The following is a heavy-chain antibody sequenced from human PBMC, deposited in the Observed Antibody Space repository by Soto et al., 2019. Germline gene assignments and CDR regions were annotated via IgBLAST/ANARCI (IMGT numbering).Heavy chain of an antibody. CDR2: FDPEDGET. V-gene: IGHV1-24*01. D-gene: IGHD3-22*01. CDR3: ATHAQYYYDSSGYYPFDY. Sequence: VSVKVSCKVSGYTLTGLSMRWVRQAPGKGLEWMGGFDPEDGETIYAQKFQGRVTMTEDTSTDTAYMELSSLRSEDTAVYYCATHAQYYYDSSGYYPFDYWGQGTLVTVSS. CDR1: GYTLTGLS. J-gene: IGHJ4*02.